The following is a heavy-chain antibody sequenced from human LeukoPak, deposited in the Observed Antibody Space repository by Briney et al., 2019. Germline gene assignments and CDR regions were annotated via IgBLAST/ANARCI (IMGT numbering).Heavy chain of an antibody. D-gene: IGHD2-8*01. CDR3: ARVRKYCTNGVCSRYYFDY. J-gene: IGHJ4*02. V-gene: IGHV3-21*01. CDR2: ISSRSSYI. CDR1: GFTFSSYS. Sequence: GGSLRLSCAASGFTFSSYSMNWVRQAPGKGLEWVSSISSRSSYIYYADSVKGRFTISRDNAKNSLYLQMNGLRAEDTAVYYSARVRKYCTNGVCSRYYFDYWGQGTLVTVSS.